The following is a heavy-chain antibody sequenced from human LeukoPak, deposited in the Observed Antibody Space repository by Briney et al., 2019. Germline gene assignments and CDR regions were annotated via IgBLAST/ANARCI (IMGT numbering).Heavy chain of an antibody. CDR1: GYTFTSYD. D-gene: IGHD3-9*01. CDR3: ARRRDFGIFIVKGDAFDI. CDR2: MNPNSGNT. Sequence: ASVKVSCKASGYTFTSYDINWVRQATGQGLEWMGWMNPNSGNTGYAQKFQGRVTMTRNTSISTAYMELSSLRSEDTAVYYCARRRDFGIFIVKGDAFDIWGHGTMVTVSS. J-gene: IGHJ3*02. V-gene: IGHV1-8*01.